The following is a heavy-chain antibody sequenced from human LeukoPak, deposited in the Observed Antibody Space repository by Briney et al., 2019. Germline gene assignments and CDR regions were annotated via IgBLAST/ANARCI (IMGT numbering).Heavy chain of an antibody. CDR3: ARGGYYGSGNDFRFDP. Sequence: PSETLSLTCAVYGGSFSGYYWSWIRQPPGKGLEWIGEINHSGSTNYNPSLKSRVTISVDTSKNQFSLKLRSVTAADTAVYYCARGGYYGSGNDFRFDPWGQGTLVTVSS. J-gene: IGHJ5*02. V-gene: IGHV4-34*01. CDR2: INHSGST. CDR1: GGSFSGYY. D-gene: IGHD3-10*01.